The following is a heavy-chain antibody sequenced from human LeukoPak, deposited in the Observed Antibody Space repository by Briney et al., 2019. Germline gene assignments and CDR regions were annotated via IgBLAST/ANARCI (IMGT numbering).Heavy chain of an antibody. CDR2: MNSNSSNT. CDR3: ARDNYYGPGKKDIDY. D-gene: IGHD3-10*01. J-gene: IGHJ4*02. CDR1: GYTFTTYD. Sequence: ASVKVSCKASGYTFTTYDINWVRQATGQGLEWMGCMNSNSSNTGYAPIFQGRVTMISNTSMHTPYTELNSLRSEDTAEYYFARDNYYGPGKKDIDYGGQGTLGTVS. V-gene: IGHV1-8*01.